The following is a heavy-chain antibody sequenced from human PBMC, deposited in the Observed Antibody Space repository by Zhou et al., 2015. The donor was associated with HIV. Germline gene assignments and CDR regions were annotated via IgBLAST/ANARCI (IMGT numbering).Heavy chain of an antibody. CDR1: GGPFNSYS. Sequence: QVQLVQSGAEVKKPGSSVKVSCKASGGPFNSYSINWVRQAPGHALEWMGGIIPILRIPNYAETLQGRVTITADTSTNTVYMELSSLRSEDTAVYYCAGDRGGATRPGWRYFDVWGRGTLVTVSP. J-gene: IGHJ2*01. CDR3: AGDRGGATRPGWRYFDV. D-gene: IGHD3-16*01. CDR2: IIPILRIP. V-gene: IGHV1-69*04.